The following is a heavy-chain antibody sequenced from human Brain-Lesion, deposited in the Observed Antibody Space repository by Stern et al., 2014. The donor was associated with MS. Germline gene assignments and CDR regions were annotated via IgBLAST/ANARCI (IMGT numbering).Heavy chain of an antibody. J-gene: IGHJ5*02. D-gene: IGHD3-9*01. Sequence: VQLVESGPGLVKPSETLSLTCTVSGGSISSSSYYWGWIRQPPGKGLEWIGSIYYSGSTYYNPSLKSRVTISVDTSKTHFPLRLSSVTAADTAVYYCARQYYDILTGGDWFDPWGQGTLVTVSS. CDR3: ARQYYDILTGGDWFDP. V-gene: IGHV4-39*01. CDR2: IYYSGST. CDR1: GGSISSSSYY.